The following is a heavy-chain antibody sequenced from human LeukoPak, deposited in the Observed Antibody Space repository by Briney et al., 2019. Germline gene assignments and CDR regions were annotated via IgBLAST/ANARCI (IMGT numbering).Heavy chain of an antibody. CDR1: GFTFSRYW. V-gene: IGHV3-7*01. CDR2: TNPDGSQK. J-gene: IGHJ4*02. D-gene: IGHD3-22*01. CDR3: AKDLYDSPFDY. Sequence: GGSLRLSCAASGFTFSRYWMYWVRQAPGKGLEWVATTNPDGSQKYYVDSVKGRFSISRDNSKNTLYLQMNSLRAEDTAVYYCAKDLYDSPFDYWGQGTLVTVSS.